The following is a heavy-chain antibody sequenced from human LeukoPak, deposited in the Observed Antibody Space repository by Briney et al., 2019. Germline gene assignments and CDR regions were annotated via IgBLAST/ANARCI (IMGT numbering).Heavy chain of an antibody. Sequence: SETLSLTCTVSGGSISSSSYYWGWIRQPPGKGLEWIGSIYYSGSTYYNPSLKSRVTISVDTSKNQFSLKLSSVTAADTAVYYCARDHGGGAFDYWGQGTLVTVSS. CDR1: GGSISSSSYY. J-gene: IGHJ4*02. CDR3: ARDHGGGAFDY. V-gene: IGHV4-39*07. CDR2: IYYSGST.